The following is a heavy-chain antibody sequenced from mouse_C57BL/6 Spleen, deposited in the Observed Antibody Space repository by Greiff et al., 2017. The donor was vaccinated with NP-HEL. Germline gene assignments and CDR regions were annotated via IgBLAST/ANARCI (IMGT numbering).Heavy chain of an antibody. V-gene: IGHV1-64*01. CDR1: GYTFTSYW. J-gene: IGHJ1*03. CDR2: IHPNSGST. D-gene: IGHD2-2*01. Sequence: VQLQQSGAELVKPGASVKLSCKASGYTFTSYWMHWVKQRPGQGLEWIGMIHPNSGSTNYNEKFKSKATLTVDKSSSTAYMQLSSLTSEDSAVYYCARSPYGYDWYFDVWGTGTTVTVSS. CDR3: ARSPYGYDWYFDV.